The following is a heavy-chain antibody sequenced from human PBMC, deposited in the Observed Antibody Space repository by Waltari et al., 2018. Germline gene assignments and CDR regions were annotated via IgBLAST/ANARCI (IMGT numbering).Heavy chain of an antibody. CDR2: IYYSWCP. CDR1: GGSISSHY. J-gene: IGHJ4*02. CDR3: ARDLGGKGTDY. Sequence: QVQLQESGPGLVKPSETLSLTCTVSGGSISSHYWSWFRQPPGKGLEWIGYIYYSWCPNYHPSLMSRVTLSVDTPKTQFSLKLRPVTAADTAVYYCARDLGGKGTDYWGQGTLVTVSS. V-gene: IGHV4-59*11. D-gene: IGHD2-15*01.